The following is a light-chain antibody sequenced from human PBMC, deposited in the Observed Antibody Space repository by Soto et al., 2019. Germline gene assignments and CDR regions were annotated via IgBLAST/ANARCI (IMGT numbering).Light chain of an antibody. Sequence: EVVMTQSPATLSVSPGERATLSCRASQSVGSNLAWYQQKPGQAPRLLIYTASTRATGIPAKFSASGSGTEFTLTISSLQSEDFAVYYCQQYNKWPQTFGQGTKV. CDR1: QSVGSN. CDR3: QQYNKWPQT. V-gene: IGKV3-15*01. CDR2: TAS. J-gene: IGKJ1*01.